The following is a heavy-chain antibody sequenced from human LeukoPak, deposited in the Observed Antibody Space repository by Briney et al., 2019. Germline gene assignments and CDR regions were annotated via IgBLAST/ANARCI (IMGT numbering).Heavy chain of an antibody. J-gene: IGHJ3*02. CDR3: ARDHRSGPLDFDI. Sequence: GGSLRLSCAASGFTFSSYSMNWVRQAPGKGLEWVSSISSSSSYIYYADSVKGRFTISRDNAKNSLYLQMNSQRAEDTAVYYCARDHRSGPLDFDIWGQGTMVTVSS. V-gene: IGHV3-21*01. CDR2: ISSSSSYI. CDR1: GFTFSSYS. D-gene: IGHD2-15*01.